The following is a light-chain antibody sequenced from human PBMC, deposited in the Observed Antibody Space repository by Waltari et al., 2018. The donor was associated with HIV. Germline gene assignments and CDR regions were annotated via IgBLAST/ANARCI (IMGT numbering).Light chain of an antibody. CDR3: MQALQTPRT. CDR1: QSLVPRKGHNLYNY. CDR2: VGA. Sequence: DIVMTQSPLSLPVTPGEPASISCRSSQSLVPRKGHNLYNYLDWYLQKPGKSPQLLIYVGANRASGVPDRCSGSGSGTDFTLKISRVEAEDVGVYYCMQALQTPRTFGQGTKLEMK. J-gene: IGKJ2*02. V-gene: IGKV2-28*01.